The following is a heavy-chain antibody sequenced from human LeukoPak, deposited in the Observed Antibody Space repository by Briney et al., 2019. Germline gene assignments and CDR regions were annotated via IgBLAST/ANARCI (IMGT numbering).Heavy chain of an antibody. J-gene: IGHJ2*01. Sequence: GGSLRLSCAASGFTVSTKYMNWVRQAPGKGLEWVSILYSGDSTYYADSVKGRFIVSRDNSKNTLYLQMNALRADDTAVYYCAIVGDHYHWYLDLWGRGTLVTVSS. CDR2: LYSGDST. CDR3: AIVGDHYHWYLDL. CDR1: GFTVSTKY. D-gene: IGHD3-10*01. V-gene: IGHV3-53*01.